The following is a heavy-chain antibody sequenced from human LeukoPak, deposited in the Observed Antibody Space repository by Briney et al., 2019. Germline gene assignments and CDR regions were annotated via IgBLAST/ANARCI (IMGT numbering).Heavy chain of an antibody. J-gene: IGHJ4*02. CDR3: ARAPEYGLYYFDY. CDR1: GGSIRSYY. CDR2: IYYSGRT. V-gene: IGHV4-59*12. D-gene: IGHD1-14*01. Sequence: SETLSLTCTVSGGSIRSYYWIWIRQSPGKGLEWIGYIYYSGRTNYNPSLKSRVTISIDTSKNQFSLKLTSVTAADTAVYYCARAPEYGLYYFDYWGQGTLVTVSS.